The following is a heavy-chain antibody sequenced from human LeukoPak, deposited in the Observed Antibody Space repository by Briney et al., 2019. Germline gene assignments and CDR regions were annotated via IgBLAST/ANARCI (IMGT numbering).Heavy chain of an antibody. D-gene: IGHD4-17*01. Sequence: SETLSLTCTVPGGSISSYYWSWIRQPPGKGLESIGYIYYSGNTNYNPSLKSRVTISGDKSKNQFSLQLNSVTAADTAMYYCARDSPGDYGSYYYYYWGQGTLVTVS. CDR2: IYYSGNT. CDR1: GGSISSYY. CDR3: ARDSPGDYGSYYYYY. V-gene: IGHV4-59*01. J-gene: IGHJ4*02.